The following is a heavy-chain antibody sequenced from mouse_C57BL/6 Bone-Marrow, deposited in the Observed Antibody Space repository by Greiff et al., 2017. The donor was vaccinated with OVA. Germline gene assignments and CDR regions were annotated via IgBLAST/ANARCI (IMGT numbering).Heavy chain of an antibody. CDR1: GFTFTDYY. CDR3: ARGRLGLFDY. V-gene: IGHV7-3*01. Sequence: EVHLVESGGGLVQPGGSLSLSCAASGFTFTDYYMSWVRQPPGKALEWVGFIRNKANGYTTEYSASVKGRFTISRDNSQSILYLQMNALRAEDSATYYCARGRLGLFDYWGQGTTLTVSS. J-gene: IGHJ2*01. D-gene: IGHD4-1*01. CDR2: IRNKANGYTT.